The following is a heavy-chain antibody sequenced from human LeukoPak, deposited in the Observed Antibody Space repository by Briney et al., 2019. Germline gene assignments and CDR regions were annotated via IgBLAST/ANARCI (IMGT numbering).Heavy chain of an antibody. CDR1: GFTVRNNY. CDR2: IYSGGST. CDR3: TTMTILPTDY. V-gene: IGHV3-66*01. J-gene: IGHJ4*02. Sequence: GGSLRLSCAASGFTVRNNYMSWVRQAPGKGLEWVSLIYSGGSTYYADSVKGRFTISRDNSNNTLYLQMNSLKTEDTAVYYCTTMTILPTDYWGQGTLVTVSS. D-gene: IGHD1-26*01.